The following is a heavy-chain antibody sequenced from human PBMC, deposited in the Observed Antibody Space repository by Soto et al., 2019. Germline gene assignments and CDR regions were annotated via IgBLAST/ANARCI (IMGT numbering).Heavy chain of an antibody. D-gene: IGHD3-22*01. CDR3: ARQGRYSTDRSGYSVDY. CDR2: IFYTGST. J-gene: IGHJ4*02. CDR1: GGSISSSSYY. V-gene: IGHV4-39*01. Sequence: QLQLQESGPGLVKPSETLSLTCTVSGGSISSSSYYWGWIRQPPGKVLEWIGSIFYTGSTYHNPSLKSRVTHSVDTSKTQFSLKLSSVAAADTAVYCCARQGRYSTDRSGYSVDYWGQGTLVTVSS.